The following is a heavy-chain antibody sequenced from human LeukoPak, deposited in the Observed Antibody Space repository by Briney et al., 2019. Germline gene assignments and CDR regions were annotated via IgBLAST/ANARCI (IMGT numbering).Heavy chain of an antibody. CDR3: ARMGIAARRFGDAFDI. CDR2: ISPYNGIT. J-gene: IGHJ3*02. V-gene: IGHV1-18*01. Sequence: ASVKVSCKATGYSFATYGLCWVRQAPGQGLEWMGWISPYNGITNYAQMFQGRVTMTTDTSTSTVYMELRSLRSDDTAVYYCARMGIAARRFGDAFDIWGQGTMVTVSS. CDR1: GYSFATYG. D-gene: IGHD6-6*01.